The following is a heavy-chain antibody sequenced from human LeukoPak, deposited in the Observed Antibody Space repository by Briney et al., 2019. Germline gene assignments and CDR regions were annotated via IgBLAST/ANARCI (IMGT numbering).Heavy chain of an antibody. Sequence: SETLSLTCTVSGGSISSYYWSWIRQPPGKGLEWIGTIYASGSVYYNPSLNSRVTISVDTSKNHFSLRLPSATAADTAVYYCAGLAQTGIGGRGYAEFWGQGAPVIVSS. V-gene: IGHV4-59*04. D-gene: IGHD2-2*01. CDR2: IYASGSV. CDR1: GGSISSYY. J-gene: IGHJ4*02. CDR3: AGLAQTGIGGRGYAEF.